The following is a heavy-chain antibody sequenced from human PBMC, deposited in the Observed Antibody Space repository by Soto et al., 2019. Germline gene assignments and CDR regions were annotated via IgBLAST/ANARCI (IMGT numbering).Heavy chain of an antibody. CDR1: GVYISSSSYH. J-gene: IGHJ4*02. D-gene: IGHD6-13*01. V-gene: IGHV4-31*03. CDR3: ARYRFSGSRSKFDY. Sequence: SESLSLTCSVSGVYISSSSYHWTWIRHHPGKGLEWIGFLYSNGTTYYSPSLKSRIVISADTSNNQFSLILSSVTAADTAVYYCARYRFSGSRSKFDYWGQGSLVTVS. CDR2: LYSNGTT.